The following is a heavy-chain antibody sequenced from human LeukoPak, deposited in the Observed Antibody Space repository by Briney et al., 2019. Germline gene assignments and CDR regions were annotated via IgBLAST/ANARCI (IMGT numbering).Heavy chain of an antibody. D-gene: IGHD3-10*01. V-gene: IGHV4-59*01. Sequence: PSETLSLTCTISGGSISTYYWSGTRQPPGRGREWIGYISYSGSTNYNSSLESRATMSVDTSKNQFSLNLNSVTVADTAVYYCARAIYSSGTYPLDYWGQGTLVTVSS. CDR1: GGSISTYY. CDR3: ARAIYSSGTYPLDY. CDR2: ISYSGST. J-gene: IGHJ4*02.